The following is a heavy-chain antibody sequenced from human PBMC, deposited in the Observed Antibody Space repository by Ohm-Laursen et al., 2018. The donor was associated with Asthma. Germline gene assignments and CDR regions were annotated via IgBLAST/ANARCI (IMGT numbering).Heavy chain of an antibody. CDR3: ARDGLYCSSTNCFFDY. J-gene: IGHJ4*02. Sequence: SLRLSCTASGYTFRRYSIHWVRQAPGKGLEWVASISTASTFIYYADSVRGRFTTSRDNANDLVYLQMHDLRAEDTALYYCARDGLYCSSTNCFFDYWGQGTLVTVSS. V-gene: IGHV3-21*01. CDR1: GYTFRRYS. CDR2: ISTASTFI. D-gene: IGHD2-2*01.